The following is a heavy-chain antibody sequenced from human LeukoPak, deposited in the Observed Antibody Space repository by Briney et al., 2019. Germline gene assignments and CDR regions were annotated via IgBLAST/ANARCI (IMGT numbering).Heavy chain of an antibody. CDR3: ARSVAARTYYFDY. Sequence: SVKVSCKASGGTFSSYAISWVRQAPGQGLEWMGGIIPIFGTANYAQKFQGRVTITAGKSTSTAYMELSSLRSEDTAVYYCARSVAARTYYFDYWGQGTLVTASS. CDR2: IIPIFGTA. V-gene: IGHV1-69*06. D-gene: IGHD1/OR15-1a*01. J-gene: IGHJ4*02. CDR1: GGTFSSYA.